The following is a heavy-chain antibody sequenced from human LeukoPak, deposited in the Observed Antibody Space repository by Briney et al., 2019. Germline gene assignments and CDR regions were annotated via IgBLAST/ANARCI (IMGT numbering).Heavy chain of an antibody. CDR1: GYTFTGYI. D-gene: IGHD5-18*01. V-gene: IGHV1-2*02. J-gene: IGHJ4*02. Sequence: ASVKVSCKASGYTFTGYIMHWVRQAPGQGLEWMGWINPNSGDTKYTQKFQGRVTLTRDTSISTAYMELNRLRSEDTAVYYCATHLPYSYGYLNYWGQGTLVTVSS. CDR3: ATHLPYSYGYLNY. CDR2: INPNSGDT.